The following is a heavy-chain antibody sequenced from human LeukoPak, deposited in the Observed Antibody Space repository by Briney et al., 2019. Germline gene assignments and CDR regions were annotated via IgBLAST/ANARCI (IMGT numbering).Heavy chain of an antibody. CDR1: GVYISSSNW. V-gene: IGHV4-4*02. J-gene: IGHJ4*02. CDR3: ARGYDILTGYYRFDY. Sequence: SGTLSLTCAVSGVYISSSNWWSWIRQPPGKGLEWIGEIYHTGSTKYNPSLKSRVTMSLDTSKNQFSLKLSSLTAADTAVYYCARGYDILTGYYRFDYWGQGTLVTVSS. CDR2: IYHTGST. D-gene: IGHD3-9*01.